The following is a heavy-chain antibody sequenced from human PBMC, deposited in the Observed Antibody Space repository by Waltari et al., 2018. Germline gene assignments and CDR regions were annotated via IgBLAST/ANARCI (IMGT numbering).Heavy chain of an antibody. V-gene: IGHV1-69*04. CDR2: SIPLLGTA. Sequence: QVQLVQSGAEVKKPGSSVKVSCKASGGTFSSYAISWVRQAPGQGLEWMGRSIPLLGTANYAQKFQGRVTITADKSASTAYMELSSLRSEDTAVYYCAREGVRITMVRGVIINDAFDIWGQGTMVTVSS. D-gene: IGHD3-10*01. CDR1: GGTFSSYA. CDR3: AREGVRITMVRGVIINDAFDI. J-gene: IGHJ3*02.